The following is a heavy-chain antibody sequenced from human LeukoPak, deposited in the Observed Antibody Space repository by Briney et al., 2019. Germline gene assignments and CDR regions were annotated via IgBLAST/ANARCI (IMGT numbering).Heavy chain of an antibody. D-gene: IGHD2-2*01. CDR1: GFTFSSYG. Sequence: GGSLRLSCAASGFTFSSYGMHWVRQAPGKGLEWVAFIRXDGSNKYYADSVKGRFTISRDNSKNTLYLQMNSLRAEDTAVYYCAKDAAVVVPAAMGYMDVWGKGTTVTVSS. J-gene: IGHJ6*03. CDR2: IRXDGSNK. V-gene: IGHV3-30*02. CDR3: AKDAAVVVPAAMGYMDV.